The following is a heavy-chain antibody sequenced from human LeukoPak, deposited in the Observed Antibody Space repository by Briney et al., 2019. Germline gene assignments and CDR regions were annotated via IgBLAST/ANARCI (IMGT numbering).Heavy chain of an antibody. J-gene: IGHJ4*02. CDR2: INPNSGGT. CDR3: ARVARYSSSSGDY. V-gene: IGHV1-2*02. Sequence: GASVKVSCKASGYTFTRYYIHWVRQAPGQGLEWMGWINPNSGGTNSAQKFQGRVTMTRDTSISTAYMELSRLRSDDTAFYYCARVARYSSSSGDYWGQGTLVTVSS. CDR1: GYTFTRYY. D-gene: IGHD6-13*01.